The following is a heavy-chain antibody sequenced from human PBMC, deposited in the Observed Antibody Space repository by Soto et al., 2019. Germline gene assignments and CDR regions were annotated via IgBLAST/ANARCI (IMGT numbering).Heavy chain of an antibody. CDR2: IFWNDDK. Sequence: QITLKESVPTLVKPTQTLTLTCTFSGFSVSTGGVGVGWIRQPPGNALEWLALIFWNDDKRYSPSLHSRLTISKDTSKNQVVLTMTNMDQVDTATYYSAHTATMVMTVGNPFAYWGQGTLVTVSS. J-gene: IGHJ4*02. CDR1: GFSVSTGGVG. CDR3: AHTATMVMTVGNPFAY. D-gene: IGHD3-10*01. V-gene: IGHV2-5*01.